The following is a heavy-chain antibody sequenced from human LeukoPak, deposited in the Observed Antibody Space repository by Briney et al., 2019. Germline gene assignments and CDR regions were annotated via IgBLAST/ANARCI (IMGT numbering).Heavy chain of an antibody. CDR1: GGSVSSVGNY. Sequence: SETLTLTCTVTGGSVSSVGNYWSWIRQPPGKGLEWIGNIYYTGSTFYNPSLKSRVTISVDTSKNQFSLKLNSVSAADTAVYFCATLVYSSSWYVYFDFWGQGTLVTVSS. CDR3: ATLVYSSSWYVYFDF. D-gene: IGHD6-13*01. CDR2: IYYTGST. J-gene: IGHJ4*02. V-gene: IGHV4-39*01.